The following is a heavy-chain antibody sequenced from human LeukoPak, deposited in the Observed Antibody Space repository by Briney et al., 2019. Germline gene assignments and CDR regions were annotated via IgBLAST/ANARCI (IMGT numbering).Heavy chain of an antibody. CDR2: ISSSSTYI. J-gene: IGHJ4*02. CDR1: GFTFSSYS. CDR3: AKGITIFGVATDPFDY. V-gene: IGHV3-21*01. D-gene: IGHD3-3*01. Sequence: GGSLRLSCAASGFTFSSYSMNWVRQAPGKGLEWVSSISSSSTYIHYADSVKGRFTISRDNAKNSLYLQMNSLRTEDTAVYYCAKGITIFGVATDPFDYWGLGTLVTVSS.